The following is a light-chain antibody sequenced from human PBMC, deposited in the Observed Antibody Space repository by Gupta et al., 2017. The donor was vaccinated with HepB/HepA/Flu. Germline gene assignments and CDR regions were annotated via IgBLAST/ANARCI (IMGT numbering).Light chain of an antibody. J-gene: IGKJ5*01. CDR1: QYVNIY. Sequence: EIVLTQSPGTLSLSPGERATLSCRASQYVNIYLAWYQQKPGQAPRLLIYDASNRDTGIPARFSGSGSGTEFTLTISSREPEDFAVYYCQQRRSCPFTFGQGTQLEIK. V-gene: IGKV3-11*01. CDR2: DAS. CDR3: QQRRSCPFT.